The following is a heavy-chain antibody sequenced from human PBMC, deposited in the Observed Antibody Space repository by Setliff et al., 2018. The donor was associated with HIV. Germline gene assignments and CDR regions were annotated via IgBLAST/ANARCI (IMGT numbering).Heavy chain of an antibody. CDR3: ARGSWKDGAQGYFFDH. D-gene: IGHD1-1*01. Sequence: SETLSLTCTVSGGSVTSYYWSWIRQSPEKGLEWIGHIYHTGITNYNPSLKSRLSTSIDTSKNQFSLSLRSVTAADTAVYYCARGSWKDGAQGYFFDHWGQGTLVTVSS. V-gene: IGHV4-59*02. CDR1: GGSVTSYY. J-gene: IGHJ4*02. CDR2: IYHTGIT.